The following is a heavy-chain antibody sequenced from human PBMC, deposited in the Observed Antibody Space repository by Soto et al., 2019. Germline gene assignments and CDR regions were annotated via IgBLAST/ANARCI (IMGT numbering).Heavy chain of an antibody. Sequence: GGSLRLSCAASGFTFSSYGMHWVRQAPGKGLEWVAVIWYDGSNKYYADSVKGRFTISRDNSKNTLYLQMNSLRAEDTAVYYCAREKGAITYLQHWGQGTLVTVSS. V-gene: IGHV3-33*01. J-gene: IGHJ1*01. CDR3: AREKGAITYLQH. CDR1: GFTFSSYG. CDR2: IWYDGSNK. D-gene: IGHD1-26*01.